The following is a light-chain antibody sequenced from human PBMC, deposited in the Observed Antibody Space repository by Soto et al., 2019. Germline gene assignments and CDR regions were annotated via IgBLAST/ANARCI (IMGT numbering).Light chain of an antibody. CDR2: AAS. V-gene: IGKV1-12*01. CDR1: QGISGW. CDR3: QQANSLSLS. Sequence: DIQMTQSPSSVSSSVGYVVTITCRSSQGISGWLAWYQQKPGKAPKLLIYAASILQSGVPPRFSGSGSGTDFTLTISSLQPEDFETYYCQQANSLSLSFGGGTKVDIK. J-gene: IGKJ4*01.